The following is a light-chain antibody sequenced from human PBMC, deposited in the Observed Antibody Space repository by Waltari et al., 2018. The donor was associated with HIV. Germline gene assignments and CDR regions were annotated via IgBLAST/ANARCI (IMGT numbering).Light chain of an antibody. CDR1: QSVGTY. CDR3: QQSFNWVT. CDR2: DIS. J-gene: IGKJ4*01. V-gene: IGKV3-11*01. Sequence: IVLTQYPVTLSLSPGDRATLTCRASQSVGTYSAWYQQKSGQAPRILIYDISNRATGIPARCSGSGSGTYFTITISSLDAEDVAVYYCQQSFNWVTFGGGTKVELK.